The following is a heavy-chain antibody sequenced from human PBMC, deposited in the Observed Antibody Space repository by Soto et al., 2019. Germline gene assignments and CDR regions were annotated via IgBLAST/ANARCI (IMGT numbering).Heavy chain of an antibody. D-gene: IGHD3-3*01. CDR1: GGSVSSGSYY. J-gene: IGHJ4*02. CDR3: ARDPSEWYFDY. CDR2: IYYSGST. Sequence: PEETLSLTCTVSGGSVSSGSYYWSWIRQPPGKGLEWIGYIYYSGSTNYNPSLKSRVTISVDTSKNQFSLKLSSVTAADTAVYYCARDPSEWYFDYWGQGTLVTVSS. V-gene: IGHV4-61*01.